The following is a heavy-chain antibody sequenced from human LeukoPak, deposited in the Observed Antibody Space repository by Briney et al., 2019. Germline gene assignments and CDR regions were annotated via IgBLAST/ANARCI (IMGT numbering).Heavy chain of an antibody. Sequence: GASVKVSCKASGGTFSSYAISWVRQAPGQGLEWMGRIIPILGIANYAQKFQGRVTITADKSTSTAYMELSSLRSEDTAVYYCASHRGVISFGAFDIWGQGTMVTVSS. CDR3: ASHRGVISFGAFDI. J-gene: IGHJ3*02. CDR2: IIPILGIA. V-gene: IGHV1-69*04. D-gene: IGHD3-10*01. CDR1: GGTFSSYA.